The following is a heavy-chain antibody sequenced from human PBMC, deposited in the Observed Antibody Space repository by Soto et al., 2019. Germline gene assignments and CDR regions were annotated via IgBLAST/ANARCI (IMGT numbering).Heavy chain of an antibody. CDR1: GYTLTRYA. Sequence: ASVKVSCKASGYTLTRYAMHCVRQAPGQRLEWMGWINAGNGNTKYSQKFQGRVTITRDTSASTAYMELSSLRSEDTAVYYCARDMSSGWYYYYYGMDVWGQGTTVTVSS. CDR3: ARDMSSGWYYYYYGMDV. D-gene: IGHD6-19*01. CDR2: INAGNGNT. J-gene: IGHJ6*02. V-gene: IGHV1-3*01.